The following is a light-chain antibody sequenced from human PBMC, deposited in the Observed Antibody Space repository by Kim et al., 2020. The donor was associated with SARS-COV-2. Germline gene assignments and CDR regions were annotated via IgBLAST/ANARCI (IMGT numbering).Light chain of an antibody. CDR3: QQYNDYYT. Sequence: DIQMTQPPSTLSASVGDRVTITCRASQSISSWLAWYQQKPGKAPKVLIYKASSLESGVPSRFSGSGSGTEFTLTISSLQPDDFATYYCQQYNDYYTFGQGTKLEI. V-gene: IGKV1-5*03. J-gene: IGKJ2*01. CDR1: QSISSW. CDR2: KAS.